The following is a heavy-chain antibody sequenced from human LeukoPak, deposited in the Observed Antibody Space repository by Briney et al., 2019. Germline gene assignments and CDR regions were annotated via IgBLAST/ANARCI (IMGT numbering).Heavy chain of an antibody. D-gene: IGHD1-7*01. CDR3: VRGVGVSRFNYLDP. J-gene: IGHJ5*02. CDR1: GFTFSDYH. Sequence: GGSLRLSCAASGFTFSDYHMTWIRQAPGKGLEWVSYISGSSIYTRYADSVKGRFTISRDNAKNSLYLQMNSLRDDDTAVYYCVRGVGVSRFNYLDPWGQGTLVIVSS. V-gene: IGHV3-11*06. CDR2: ISGSSIYT.